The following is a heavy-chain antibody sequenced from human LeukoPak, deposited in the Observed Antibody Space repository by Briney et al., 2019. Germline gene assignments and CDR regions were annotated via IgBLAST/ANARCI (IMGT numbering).Heavy chain of an antibody. D-gene: IGHD2-15*01. CDR1: GFTFNRYA. V-gene: IGHV3-30-3*01. CDR2: ISHDGSNT. CDR3: ATQFFCSGGSCPNEFQH. Sequence: PGGSLRLSCAASGFTFNRYAMDWVRQAPGKGLEWVTLISHDGSNTNYADSVKGRFTISRDNSKNTLYLQMNSLRAEDTAVYYCATQFFCSGGSCPNEFQHWGQGTLVTVSS. J-gene: IGHJ1*01.